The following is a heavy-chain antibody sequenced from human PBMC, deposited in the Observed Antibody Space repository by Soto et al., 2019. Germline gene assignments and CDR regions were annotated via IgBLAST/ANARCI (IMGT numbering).Heavy chain of an antibody. CDR3: AKDLAPFGVAEHADY. V-gene: IGHV3-23*01. Sequence: PGGSLRLSCAASGFTFSSYAMSWVRQAPGKGLEWVSAISGSGGSTYYADSVKGQFTISRDNSKNTLYLQMNSLRAEDTAVYYCAKDLAPFGVAEHADYWGQGTLVTVSS. CDR2: ISGSGGST. J-gene: IGHJ4*02. D-gene: IGHD3-3*01. CDR1: GFTFSSYA.